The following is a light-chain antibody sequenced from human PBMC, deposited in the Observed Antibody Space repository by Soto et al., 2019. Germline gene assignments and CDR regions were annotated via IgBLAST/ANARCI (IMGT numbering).Light chain of an antibody. CDR1: SSDVGGYNY. J-gene: IGLJ2*01. Sequence: QSALTQPPSASGSPGQSVTISCTGTSSDVGGYNYVSWYQQHPGKAPKLMIFEVTKRPSGVPGCFSGSKSGNTASLTVSGLQADDEADYYCSSYSRSNDYVVFGGGTKLTVL. CDR2: EVT. V-gene: IGLV2-8*01. CDR3: SSYSRSNDYVV.